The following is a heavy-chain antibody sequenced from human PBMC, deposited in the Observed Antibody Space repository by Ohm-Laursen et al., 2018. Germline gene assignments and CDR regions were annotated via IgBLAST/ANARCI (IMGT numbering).Heavy chain of an antibody. J-gene: IGHJ6*02. CDR2: ISGSGYST. D-gene: IGHD2-21*01. V-gene: IGHV3-23*01. CDR3: AKDLQVFVFNGLDV. CDR1: GFTFSSYA. Sequence: SLRLSCAASGFTFSSYAMSWVRQAPGKGLDWVSAISGSGYSTNYADSVKGRFTISRDNSKNTLYLQMNSLRAEDTAVYICAKDLQVFVFNGLDVWGQGTTVTVSS.